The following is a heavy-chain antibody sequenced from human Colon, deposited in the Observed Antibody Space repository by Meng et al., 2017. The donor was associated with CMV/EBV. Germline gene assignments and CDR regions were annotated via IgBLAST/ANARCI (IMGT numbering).Heavy chain of an antibody. CDR3: VREGVAGYHYFDY. CDR1: GDSVSRDSAA. D-gene: IGHD6-19*01. J-gene: IGHJ4*02. V-gene: IGHV6-1*01. Sequence: QVQLQQSGPGLVKPSQTLSLTCVIFGDSVSRDSAAWIWIRQSPSRGLEWLGRTYYRSKWFTDYAVSVKSRMTINPDTSKNQVSLLLKSMTPEDTAMYYCVREGVAGYHYFDYRGQGTLVTVSS. CDR2: TYYRSKWFT.